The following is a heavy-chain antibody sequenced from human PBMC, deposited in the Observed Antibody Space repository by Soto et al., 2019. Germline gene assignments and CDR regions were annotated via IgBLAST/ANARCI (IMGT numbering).Heavy chain of an antibody. CDR2: IIPIFGTA. Sequence: ASVKVSCKASGGTFSSYAISWVRQAPGQGLEWMGGIIPIFGTANYAQKFQGRVTITADKSTSTAYMELSSLRSEDTAAYYCASRTRRDLWFGEAARYYYGMDVWG. CDR3: ASRTRRDLWFGEAARYYYGMDV. J-gene: IGHJ6*02. V-gene: IGHV1-69*06. CDR1: GGTFSSYA. D-gene: IGHD3-10*01.